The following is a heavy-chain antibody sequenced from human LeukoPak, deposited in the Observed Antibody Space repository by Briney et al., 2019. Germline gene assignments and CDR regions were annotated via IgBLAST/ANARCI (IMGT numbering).Heavy chain of an antibody. D-gene: IGHD2-2*01. CDR2: ISSGGTPI. J-gene: IGHJ3*02. CDR1: GFSFSGYE. CDR3: ARGSRDAFDI. V-gene: IGHV3-48*03. Sequence: PGGSLRLSCAASGFSFSGYEMNWVRQAPGKGLEWVSFISSGGTPIYYADSVKGRFTISRDNAKNSVYLQMNSLRAEDTAVYYCARGSRDAFDIWGQGTMATVPS.